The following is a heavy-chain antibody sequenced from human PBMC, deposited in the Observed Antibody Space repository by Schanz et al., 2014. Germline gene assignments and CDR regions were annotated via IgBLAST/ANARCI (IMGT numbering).Heavy chain of an antibody. Sequence: EVQLVESGGGVVRPGGSLRLSCAASGFTFENYALTWVRQVPGKGLEWVSRINWSDGGSTGYADSVRGRFTISRDNSKNSLYLQMTSLRAEDTAVYYCARIGGSVFDYWAQGTLVTVSS. CDR1: GFTFENYA. CDR2: INWSDGGST. J-gene: IGHJ4*02. D-gene: IGHD3-10*01. V-gene: IGHV3-20*04. CDR3: ARIGGSVFDY.